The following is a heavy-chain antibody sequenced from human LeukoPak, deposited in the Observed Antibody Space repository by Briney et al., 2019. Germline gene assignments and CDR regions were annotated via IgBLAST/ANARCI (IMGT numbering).Heavy chain of an antibody. CDR3: ATVGRGYSGYGDYYYGMDV. D-gene: IGHD5-12*01. CDR1: GYTLTELS. Sequence: GASVKVTCKVSGYTLTELSMHWVRQAPGKGLEWMGGFDPEDGETIYAQKFQGRVTMTEDTSTDTAYMELGSLRSEDTAVYYCATVGRGYSGYGDYYYGMDVWGQGTTVTVSS. CDR2: FDPEDGET. V-gene: IGHV1-24*01. J-gene: IGHJ6*02.